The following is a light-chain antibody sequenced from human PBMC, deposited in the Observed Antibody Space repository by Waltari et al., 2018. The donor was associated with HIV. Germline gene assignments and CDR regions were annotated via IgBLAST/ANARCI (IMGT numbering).Light chain of an antibody. CDR2: TAS. CDR3: QQLKSYPLP. Sequence: MQLTQSPSFLSASVGDRVTITCRATQGISTDLAWYQQKPGKAPKRLIFTASALQSGVPSRFSVSGTGTEFTLTISCLQPEDLATYYLQQLKSYPLPFGGGNNVEIK. CDR1: QGISTD. J-gene: IGKJ4*01. V-gene: IGKV1-9*01.